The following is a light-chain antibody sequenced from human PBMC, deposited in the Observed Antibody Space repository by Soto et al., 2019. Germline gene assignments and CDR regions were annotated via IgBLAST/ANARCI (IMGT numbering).Light chain of an antibody. J-gene: IGKJ1*01. V-gene: IGKV3-15*01. Sequence: EIVMTHSPATLSVSPGERATLSCRASQSVSSNLAWYQQKPGQAPRLLIYGASTRATGIPARFSGSGSGTEFTLTISSLQSEDFALYYCQQYNNWPRTFGQGTKVDIK. CDR3: QQYNNWPRT. CDR2: GAS. CDR1: QSVSSN.